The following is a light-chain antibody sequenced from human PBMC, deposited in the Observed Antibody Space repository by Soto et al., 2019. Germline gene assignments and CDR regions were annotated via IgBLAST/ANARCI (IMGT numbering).Light chain of an antibody. V-gene: IGKV3-20*01. CDR1: QSVSNNY. CDR2: GAS. CDR3: KQYGSSGT. J-gene: IGKJ1*01. Sequence: VLTQSPGTLSLSPGDSASLSWRASQSVSNNYLACYQQKPGQAPRLLIYGASNRATGIPDRFSGSGSGTEFPLTISRLEPEDFAVYYCKQYGSSGTCGQGTKVDI.